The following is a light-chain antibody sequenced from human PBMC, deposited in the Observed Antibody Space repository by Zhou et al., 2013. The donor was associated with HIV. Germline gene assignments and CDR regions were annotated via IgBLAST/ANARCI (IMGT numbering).Light chain of an antibody. J-gene: IGKJ2*04. CDR2: DAS. V-gene: IGKV3-11*01. CDR3: QQLSSYPRSS. CDR1: QSVSSY. Sequence: EIVLTQSPATLSLSPGERATLSCRASQSVSSYLAWYQQKPGQAPRLLIYDASNRATGIPARFSGSGSGTDFTLTISSLQPEDVATYYCQQLSSYPRSSFGQGTKLEVK.